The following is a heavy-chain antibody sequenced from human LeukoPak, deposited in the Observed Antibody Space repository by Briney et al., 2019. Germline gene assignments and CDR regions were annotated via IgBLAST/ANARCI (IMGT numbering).Heavy chain of an antibody. CDR1: GGSFSGYY. CDR2: INHSGST. V-gene: IGHV4-34*01. CDR3: ARCIAAAGVDP. Sequence: SETLSLTCAVYGGSFSGYYWSWLRQPPGKGLEWIGEINHSGSTNYNPSLKSRVTISVDTSKNRFSLKLSSVTAADTAVYYCARCIAAAGVDPWGQGTLVTVSS. J-gene: IGHJ5*02. D-gene: IGHD6-13*01.